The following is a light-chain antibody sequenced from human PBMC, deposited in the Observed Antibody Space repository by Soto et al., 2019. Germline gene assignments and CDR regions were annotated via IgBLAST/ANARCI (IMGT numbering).Light chain of an antibody. J-gene: IGLJ3*02. CDR1: ALPKQY. CDR2: KDS. Sequence: SYELTQPPSVSVSPGQTARITCSGDALPKQYAYWYQQKPGQAPVLVIYKDSERPSGIPERFSGSSSGTTVTLTISGVQAEDEADYYCQSADSGGTYSWVFGGGTKLTVL. V-gene: IGLV3-25*03. CDR3: QSADSGGTYSWV.